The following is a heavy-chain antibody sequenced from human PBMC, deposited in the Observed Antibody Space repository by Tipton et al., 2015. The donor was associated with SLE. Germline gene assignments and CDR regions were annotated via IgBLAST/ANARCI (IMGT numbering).Heavy chain of an antibody. V-gene: IGHV4-34*01. CDR2: VNHSGST. CDR1: GGSFSGYY. Sequence: TLSLTCAVYGGSFSGYYWSWIRQSPEKGLECIGEVNHSGSTNYNPSLKSRVTISLDPSKNQFSLNLSSVTAADAAVYYCARGVRYYASGTYPYFYYFMDIWGKGTTVTVSS. D-gene: IGHD3-10*01. J-gene: IGHJ6*03. CDR3: ARGVRYYASGTYPYFYYFMDI.